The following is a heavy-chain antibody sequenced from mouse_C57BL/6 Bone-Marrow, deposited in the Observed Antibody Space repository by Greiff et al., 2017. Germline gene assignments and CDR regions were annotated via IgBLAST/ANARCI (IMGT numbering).Heavy chain of an antibody. CDR1: GFTFSSYG. D-gene: IGHD1-1*01. CDR3: ATYYGSSPAWFAY. J-gene: IGHJ3*01. Sequence: VQLKESGGDLVKPGGSLKLSCAASGFTFSSYGMSWVRQTPDKRLEWVATISSGGSYTYYPDSVKGRFTISRDNAKNTLYLQMSSLKSEDTAMYYCATYYGSSPAWFAYWGQGTLVTVSA. V-gene: IGHV5-6*01. CDR2: ISSGGSYT.